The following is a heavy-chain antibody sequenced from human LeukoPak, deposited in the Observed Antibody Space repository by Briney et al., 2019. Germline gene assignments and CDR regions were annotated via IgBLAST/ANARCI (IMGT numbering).Heavy chain of an antibody. V-gene: IGHV4-59*01. D-gene: IGHD6-6*01. Sequence: PSETLSLTCTVSGGSISSYYWSWIRQPPGKGLGWIGYIYYSGSTNYNPSLKSRVTISVDTSKNQFSLKLSSVTAADTAVYYCARGVAAPGHYSLYFDYWGQGTLVTVSS. J-gene: IGHJ4*02. CDR3: ARGVAAPGHYSLYFDY. CDR1: GGSISSYY. CDR2: IYYSGST.